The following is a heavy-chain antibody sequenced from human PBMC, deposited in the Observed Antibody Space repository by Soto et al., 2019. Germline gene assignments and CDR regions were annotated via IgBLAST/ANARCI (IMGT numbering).Heavy chain of an antibody. CDR1: GYTFTNYA. V-gene: IGHV1-18*01. CDR3: ARCYCSVGSCYACWHFDL. D-gene: IGHD2-15*01. J-gene: IGHJ2*01. Sequence: QVQLAQSGAEVKKPGASVKVSCQASGYTFTNYAISWVRQAPGQGLEWMGWISASTRNTDQAQNFQGRVTITIDTSTNTANMELRSLRSDDTAVYYCARCYCSVGSCYACWHFDLWGRGTLVTVSS. CDR2: ISASTRNT.